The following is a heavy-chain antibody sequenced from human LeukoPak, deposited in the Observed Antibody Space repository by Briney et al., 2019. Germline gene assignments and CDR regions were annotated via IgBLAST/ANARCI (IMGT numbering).Heavy chain of an antibody. J-gene: IGHJ4*02. V-gene: IGHV1-2*02. CDR3: ARDSSRWYKDY. CDR1: GYTVTDYY. Sequence: GASVKVSCKASGYTVTDYYMHWVEPAAGQGLAGMGWSNSNSGGTNYAQKPQGRVTMIRSKAISTVHMELSRRGCHDTAVYYCARDSSRWYKDYWGQGTLVTVSS. D-gene: IGHD6-13*01. CDR2: SNSNSGGT.